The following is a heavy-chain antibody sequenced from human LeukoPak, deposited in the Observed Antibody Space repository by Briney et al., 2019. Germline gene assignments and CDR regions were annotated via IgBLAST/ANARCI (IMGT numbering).Heavy chain of an antibody. CDR1: GSSFSGYD. J-gene: IGHJ4*02. CDR3: ARVSFGGVIVAQDY. V-gene: IGHV4-34*01. D-gene: IGHD3-16*02. CDR2: INYSGSA. Sequence: PSETLSLTCAVYGSSFSGYDWSWIRQPPGKGLEWIGEINYSGSANYNESLKSRASVSVDKSKNQFSLRLTSVTAADTAVYYCARVSFGGVIVAQDYWGQGTLATVSS.